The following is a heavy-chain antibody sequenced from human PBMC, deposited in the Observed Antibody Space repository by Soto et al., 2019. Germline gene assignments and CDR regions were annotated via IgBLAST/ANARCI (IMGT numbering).Heavy chain of an antibody. J-gene: IGHJ3*02. CDR2: IFYNGST. D-gene: IGHD5-12*01. V-gene: IGHV4-59*01. Sequence: SETLSLTCTVSGGSISNFYWSWIRQPPGKGPECIGCIFYNGSTNYNPSLKSRVTISVDTSKNQFSLKLSSVTAADTAVYFCARDGYNHLDAFDIWGQGTMVTVSS. CDR1: GGSISNFY. CDR3: ARDGYNHLDAFDI.